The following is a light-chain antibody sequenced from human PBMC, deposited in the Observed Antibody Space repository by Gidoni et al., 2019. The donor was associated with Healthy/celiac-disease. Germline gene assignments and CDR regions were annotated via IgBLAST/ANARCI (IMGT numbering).Light chain of an antibody. V-gene: IGKV3-20*01. CDR3: QQYGSSPWT. CDR2: GAS. CDR1: QSVSSSY. J-gene: IGKJ1*01. Sequence: EIVLTQSPGTLSLSPGERATLSCRASQSVSSSYLAWYQQKPGQAPRLLIYGASSRATGYQNRFSGSGSGTDFTLTVSRLEPEDFAVYYCQQYGSSPWTFXXXTKVEIK.